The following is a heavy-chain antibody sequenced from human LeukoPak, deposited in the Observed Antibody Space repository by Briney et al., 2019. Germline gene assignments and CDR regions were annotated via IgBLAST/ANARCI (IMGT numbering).Heavy chain of an antibody. Sequence: SETLSLTCTVSGGSISSYYWSWIRQPAGKGLEWIGRIYTSGSTNYNPSLKSRVTMSVDTSENQFSLKLSSVTAADTALYYCAKYVSTGWFDPWGQGTLVTVSS. J-gene: IGHJ5*02. D-gene: IGHD5/OR15-5a*01. CDR3: AKYVSTGWFDP. V-gene: IGHV4-4*07. CDR2: IYTSGST. CDR1: GGSISSYY.